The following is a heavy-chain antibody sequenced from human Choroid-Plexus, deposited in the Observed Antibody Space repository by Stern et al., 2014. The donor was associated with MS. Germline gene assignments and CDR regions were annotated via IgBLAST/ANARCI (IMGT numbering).Heavy chain of an antibody. CDR3: ARGPPDYYDSSGYYTY. J-gene: IGHJ4*02. V-gene: IGHV4-31*03. Sequence: QLQLQESGPGLVKPSQTLSLTCTVSGGSISSGGYYWSWIRQHPGKGLEWIGYIYYSGSTYYNPSLKSRVSISVDTSKTQFSLKLSSVTAADTAVYYCARGPPDYYDSSGYYTYWGQGTLVTVSS. CDR2: IYYSGST. CDR1: GGSISSGGYY. D-gene: IGHD3-22*01.